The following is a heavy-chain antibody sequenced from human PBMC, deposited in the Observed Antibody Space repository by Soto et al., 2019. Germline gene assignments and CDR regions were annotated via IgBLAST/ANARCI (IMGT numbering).Heavy chain of an antibody. J-gene: IGHJ6*02. Sequence: LSLTCTVSGGSISSGGYYWSWIRQHPGKGLEWIGYIYYSGSTYYNPSLKSRVTISVDTSKRQFSLKLSSVTAADTAVYYCAREARGVISGMDVWGQGTTVTVSS. CDR2: IYYSGST. CDR1: GGSISSGGYY. D-gene: IGHD3-10*01. V-gene: IGHV4-31*03. CDR3: AREARGVISGMDV.